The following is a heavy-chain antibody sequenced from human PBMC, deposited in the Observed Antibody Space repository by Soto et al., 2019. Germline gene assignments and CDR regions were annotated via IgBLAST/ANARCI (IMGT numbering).Heavy chain of an antibody. CDR1: GFSFSGTA. CDR2: IRSKTKSYAT. D-gene: IGHD1-26*01. CDR3: TTLGEWGSYSGY. Sequence: LRLSCVASGFSFSGTAMHWVRQASGKGLEWVGRIRSKTKSYATGYAESVKGRFTISRDDSKNTAYLQMNSLKTDDTAMYYCTTLGEWGSYSGYWGQGTLVTVSS. J-gene: IGHJ4*02. V-gene: IGHV3-73*01.